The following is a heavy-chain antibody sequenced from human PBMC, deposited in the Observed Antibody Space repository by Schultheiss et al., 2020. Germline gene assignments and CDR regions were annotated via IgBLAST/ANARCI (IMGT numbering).Heavy chain of an antibody. CDR2: IYYSGST. CDR1: GGSISSGDYY. Sequence: SETLSLTCTVSGGSISSGDYYWSWIRQPPGKGLEWIGYIYYSGSTYYNPSLKSRVTISVDTSKNQFSLKLSSVTAADTAVYYCARESGLRYFLDYWGQGTLVTVSS. D-gene: IGHD3-9*01. J-gene: IGHJ4*02. V-gene: IGHV4-30-4*01. CDR3: ARESGLRYFLDY.